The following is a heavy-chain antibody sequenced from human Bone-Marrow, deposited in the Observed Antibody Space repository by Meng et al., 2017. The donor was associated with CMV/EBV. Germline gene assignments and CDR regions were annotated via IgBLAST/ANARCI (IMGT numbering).Heavy chain of an antibody. Sequence: LSCAASGLTLSSYWMSWVRQAQGKGLEWVANIKQDGREKYYVDSVKGRFTISRDNAKNSLYLQMNSLRAEDTAVYYCARLWFGENFDYWGQGTLVTVSS. CDR1: GLTLSSYW. V-gene: IGHV3-7*01. D-gene: IGHD3-10*01. J-gene: IGHJ4*02. CDR2: IKQDGREK. CDR3: ARLWFGENFDY.